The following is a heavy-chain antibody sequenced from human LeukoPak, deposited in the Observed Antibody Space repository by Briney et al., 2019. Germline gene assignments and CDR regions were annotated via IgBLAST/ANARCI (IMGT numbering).Heavy chain of an antibody. Sequence: PGGSLRLSCEASGFTFSTYAMSWVRQGPGEGLEWVASIGVSGDSTYYADSVKGRFTVSRDNSKNTPYLQMNSLRAEDTAVYYCAKTRGPVAVNPDYWGQGTLVTVCS. CDR1: GFTFSTYA. CDR3: AKTRGPVAVNPDY. CDR2: IGVSGDST. D-gene: IGHD6-19*01. J-gene: IGHJ4*02. V-gene: IGHV3-23*01.